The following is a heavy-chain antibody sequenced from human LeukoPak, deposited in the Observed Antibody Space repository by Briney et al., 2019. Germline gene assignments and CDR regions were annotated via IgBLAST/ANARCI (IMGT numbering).Heavy chain of an antibody. V-gene: IGHV3-7*01. J-gene: IGHJ4*02. CDR3: ASFDYYDSSGYQGDFDY. CDR2: IKQDGSEK. Sequence: GGSLRLSCAASGFTFSSYWMSWVRQAPGKGLEGVANIKQDGSEKYYVDSVKGRFTISRDNAKNSLYLQMNSLRAEDTAVYYCASFDYYDSSGYQGDFDYWGQGTLVTVSS. D-gene: IGHD3-22*01. CDR1: GFTFSSYW.